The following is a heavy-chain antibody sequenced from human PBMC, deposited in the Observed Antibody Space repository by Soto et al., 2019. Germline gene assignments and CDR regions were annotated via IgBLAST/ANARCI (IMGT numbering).Heavy chain of an antibody. D-gene: IGHD5-12*01. CDR1: GGSISGYY. Sequence: SETLSLTCTVSGGSISGYYWSWIRQPPGKGLEWIGYIYYTGSTNYNPSLKSRVTISVDTSKNQFSLKLSSVTAADTAVYYCASLYSGYRWGQGTLVTVSS. V-gene: IGHV4-59*01. J-gene: IGHJ5*02. CDR3: ASLYSGYR. CDR2: IYYTGST.